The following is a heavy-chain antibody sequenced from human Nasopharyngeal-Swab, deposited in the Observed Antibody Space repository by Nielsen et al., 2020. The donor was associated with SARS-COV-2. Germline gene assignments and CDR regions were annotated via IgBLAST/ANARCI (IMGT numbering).Heavy chain of an antibody. CDR3: ARGRGLRFLSPHWFDP. V-gene: IGHV3-23*03. Sequence: GGSLRLSCAASGFTFSTYAMSWVRQAPGKGLEWVTVIYSGGSTTYYADSVKGRFTISRDNSKNTLYLQMNSLRAEDTAVYYCARGRGLRFLSPHWFDPWGQGTLVTVSS. J-gene: IGHJ5*02. CDR1: GFTFSTYA. D-gene: IGHD3-3*01. CDR2: IYSGGSTT.